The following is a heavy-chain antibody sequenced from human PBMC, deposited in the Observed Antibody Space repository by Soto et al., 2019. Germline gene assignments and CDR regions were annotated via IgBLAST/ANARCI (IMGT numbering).Heavy chain of an antibody. CDR2: IWYDGSNK. V-gene: IGHV3-33*01. Sequence: QVQLVESGGGVVQPGRSLRLSCAASGFTFSSYGMHWVRQAPGKGLEWVAVIWYDGSNKYYADSVKGRFTISRDNSKNTLYLQMNSLRAEDTAVNYCARLHSLYCSSTSCYRTYLDYWGQGTLVTVSS. CDR3: ARLHSLYCSSTSCYRTYLDY. D-gene: IGHD2-2*01. CDR1: GFTFSSYG. J-gene: IGHJ4*02.